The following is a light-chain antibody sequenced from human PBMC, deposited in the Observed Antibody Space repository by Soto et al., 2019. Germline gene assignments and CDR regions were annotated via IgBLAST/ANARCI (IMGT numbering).Light chain of an antibody. CDR1: SSDVGGYNY. V-gene: IGLV2-14*01. J-gene: IGLJ1*01. CDR2: EVS. Sequence: QSVLTQPASVSGSPGQSITISRTGTSSDVGGYNYVSWFQHHPGKAPKLIIYEVSYRPSGVSNRFSGSKSGDTASLTISGLQAEDEADYYCSSFTNTIASYAFVNGTKVTV. CDR3: SSFTNTIASYA.